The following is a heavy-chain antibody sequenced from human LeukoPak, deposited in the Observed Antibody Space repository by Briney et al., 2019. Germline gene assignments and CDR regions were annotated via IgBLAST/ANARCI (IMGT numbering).Heavy chain of an antibody. J-gene: IGHJ4*02. CDR3: ASKYYYDSSGSFDY. CDR2: IIPIFGTA. D-gene: IGHD3-22*01. Sequence: GASVKVSCKASGGTFSSYAISWVRQAPGQGLEWMGRIIPIFGTANYAQKFQGRVTITTDESTSTAYTELSSLRSEDTAVYYCASKYYYDSSGSFDYWGQGTLVTVSS. V-gene: IGHV1-69*05. CDR1: GGTFSSYA.